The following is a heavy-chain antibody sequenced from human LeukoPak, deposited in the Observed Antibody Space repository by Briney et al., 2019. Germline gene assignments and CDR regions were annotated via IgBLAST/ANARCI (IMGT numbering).Heavy chain of an antibody. V-gene: IGHV3-33*01. CDR2: IWFDGSEQ. CDR3: SRGGDSRLGELSP. CDR1: GFTFSTYA. D-gene: IGHD3-16*02. J-gene: IGHJ1*01. Sequence: GGSLRLSCAASGFTFSTYAIHWVRQAPGKGLEWVAVIWFDGSEQYYADSVKGRFIISRDNSKSTSKLQLNSLRAEDPGCVYLSRGGDSRLGELSPWGQGTLVTVSS.